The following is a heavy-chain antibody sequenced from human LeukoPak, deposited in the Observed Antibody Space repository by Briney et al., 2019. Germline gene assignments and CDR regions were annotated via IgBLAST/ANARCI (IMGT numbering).Heavy chain of an antibody. J-gene: IGHJ4*02. D-gene: IGHD4-11*01. CDR1: GGTFSSYA. CDR2: IIPIFGTA. Sequence: KVSCKASGGTFSSYAISWVRQAPGQGLEWMGGIIPIFGTANYAQKFQGRVTITADKSTSTAYMELSSLRSEDTAVYYCARAKVGHSNFYFDYWGQGTLVTVSS. V-gene: IGHV1-69*06. CDR3: ARAKVGHSNFYFDY.